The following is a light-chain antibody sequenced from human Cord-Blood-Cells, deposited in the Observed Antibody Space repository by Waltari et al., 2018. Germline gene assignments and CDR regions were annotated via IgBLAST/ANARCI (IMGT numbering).Light chain of an antibody. Sequence: QSALTQPASVSGSPGQSITISYTGTSSDVGGYNYASWYQQHPGKAPKLMIYDVSKRPSGVSNRFSGSKSGNTASLTISGLQAEDEADYYCSSYTSSSTYVFGTGTKVTVL. V-gene: IGLV2-14*01. CDR2: DVS. J-gene: IGLJ1*01. CDR1: SSDVGGYNY. CDR3: SSYTSSSTYV.